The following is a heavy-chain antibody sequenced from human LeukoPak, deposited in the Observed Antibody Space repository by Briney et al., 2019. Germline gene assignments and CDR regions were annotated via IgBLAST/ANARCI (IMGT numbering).Heavy chain of an antibody. Sequence: SETLSLTCAVYGASFSGYYWSGPRQPPGKGLEWLGEINHSGSTNYNPSLKSRVTISVDTPKNQFSLKLSSVTAADTAVYYCASDYYDSSGDLSLWWGQGTLVTVSS. CDR2: INHSGST. V-gene: IGHV4-34*01. J-gene: IGHJ4*02. CDR1: GASFSGYY. D-gene: IGHD3-22*01. CDR3: ASDYYDSSGDLSLW.